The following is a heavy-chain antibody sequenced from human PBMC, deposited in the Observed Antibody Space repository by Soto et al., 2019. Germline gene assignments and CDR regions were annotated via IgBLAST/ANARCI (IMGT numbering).Heavy chain of an antibody. V-gene: IGHV2-70*01. CDR2: IDWDDDK. D-gene: IGHD3-3*01. CDR1: GFSLSNSGVG. CDR3: ARSITIFGVAHDAFDI. J-gene: IGHJ3*02. Sequence: SGPKLGNPTQTLTLTCTFPGFSLSNSGVGVGWIRQPPGKALEWLALIDWDDDKYYSTSLKTRLTISKDTSKNQVVLTMTNMDPVDTATYYCARSITIFGVAHDAFDIWGQGTMVTVS.